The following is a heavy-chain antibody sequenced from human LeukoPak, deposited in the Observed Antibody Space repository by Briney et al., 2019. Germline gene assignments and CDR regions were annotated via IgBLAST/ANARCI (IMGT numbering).Heavy chain of an antibody. J-gene: IGHJ4*02. CDR2: ISSSSSYI. CDR1: GFTISSYS. D-gene: IGHD3-16*01. V-gene: IGHV3-21*01. Sequence: PGGSLRLSCAASGFTISSYSMNWVRQAPGKGLEWVSSISSSSSYIYYADSVKGRFTISRDNAKNSLYLQMNSLRAEDTAVYYCARDPFAAVNLGDDYWGQGTLVTVSS. CDR3: ARDPFAAVNLGDDY.